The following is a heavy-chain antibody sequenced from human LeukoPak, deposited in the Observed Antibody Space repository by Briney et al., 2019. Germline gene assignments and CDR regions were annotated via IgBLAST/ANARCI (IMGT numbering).Heavy chain of an antibody. D-gene: IGHD3-3*01. CDR3: AKDQATIFGVVPAFDY. J-gene: IGHJ4*02. CDR1: GFTFSSYA. V-gene: IGHV3-23*01. Sequence: GGSPRLSCAASGFTFSSYAMSWVRQAPGKGLEWVSAISGSGGGTYYADSVRGRFTISRDNSKNTLYLQMNSLRAEDTAVYYCAKDQATIFGVVPAFDYWGQGTLVTVSS. CDR2: ISGSGGGT.